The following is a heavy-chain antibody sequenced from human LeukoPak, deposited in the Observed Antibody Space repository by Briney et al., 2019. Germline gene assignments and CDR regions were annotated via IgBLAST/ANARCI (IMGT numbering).Heavy chain of an antibody. CDR1: GFTFDDYA. CDR2: ISWNSISI. D-gene: IGHD6-19*01. J-gene: IGHJ4*02. Sequence: PGGSLRLSCAASGFTFDDYAMHWVRQAPGKGLEWVSGISWNSISIGYADSVKGRFTISRDNAKNSLYLQLNSLRAEDTALYYCAKGGAVAGTETLDYWGQGTLVTVSS. V-gene: IGHV3-9*01. CDR3: AKGGAVAGTETLDY.